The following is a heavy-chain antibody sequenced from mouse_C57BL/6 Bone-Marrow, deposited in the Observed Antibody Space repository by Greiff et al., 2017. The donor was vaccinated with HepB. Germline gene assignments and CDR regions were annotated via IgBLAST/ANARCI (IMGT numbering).Heavy chain of an antibody. V-gene: IGHV5-9-1*02. CDR3: TRDRPYYYGSSWYFDV. CDR2: ISSGGDYI. J-gene: IGHJ1*03. Sequence: EVKLMESGEGLVKPGGSLKLSCAASGFTFSSYAMSWVRQTPEKRLVWVAYISSGGDYIYYADTVKGRFTISRDNARNTLYLQMSSLKSEDTAMYYCTRDRPYYYGSSWYFDVWGTGTTVTVSS. D-gene: IGHD1-1*01. CDR1: GFTFSSYA.